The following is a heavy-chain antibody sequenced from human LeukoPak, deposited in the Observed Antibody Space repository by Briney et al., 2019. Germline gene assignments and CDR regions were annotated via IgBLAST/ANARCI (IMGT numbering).Heavy chain of an antibody. V-gene: IGHV4-30-2*01. Sequence: PSETLSLTCAVSGGSISSGGYSWSWIRQPPGKGLEWIGYIYHSGSTYYNPSLKSRVTISVDRSKNQFSLKLSSATAADTAVYYCARVSYSGYEGLFDPWGQGTLVTVSS. D-gene: IGHD5-12*01. CDR1: GGSISSGGYS. CDR2: IYHSGST. J-gene: IGHJ5*02. CDR3: ARVSYSGYEGLFDP.